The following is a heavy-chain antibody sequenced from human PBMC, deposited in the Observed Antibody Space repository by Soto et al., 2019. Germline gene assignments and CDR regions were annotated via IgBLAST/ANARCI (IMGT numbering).Heavy chain of an antibody. Sequence: GGSLRLSCAASGFTFSSYAMSWVRQAPGKGLEWVSAISGSGGSTYYADSVKGRFTISRHNSKNTLYLQMNSLRAEDTAVYYCARVGNPMVRGVIDYWGQGTLVTVSS. CDR2: ISGSGGST. CDR1: GFTFSSYA. D-gene: IGHD3-10*01. V-gene: IGHV3-23*01. J-gene: IGHJ4*02. CDR3: ARVGNPMVRGVIDY.